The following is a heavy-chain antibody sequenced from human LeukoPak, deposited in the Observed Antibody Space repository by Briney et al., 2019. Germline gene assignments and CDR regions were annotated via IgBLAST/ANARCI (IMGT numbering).Heavy chain of an antibody. CDR3: ARSQLGIDWYFDL. J-gene: IGHJ2*01. Sequence: SETLSLTCAVSGVSTSRYYWSWIRQPPGKGLEWIGHIYASGSTNYSPSLKSRVTISVDTSKTQFSLKLSSVTAADTAVYYCARSQLGIDWYFDLWGRGTLVTVSS. CDR1: GVSTSRYY. CDR2: IYASGST. V-gene: IGHV4-4*09. D-gene: IGHD7-27*01.